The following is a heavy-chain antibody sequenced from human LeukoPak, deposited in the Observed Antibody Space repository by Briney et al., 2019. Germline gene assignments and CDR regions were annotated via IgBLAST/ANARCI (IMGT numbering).Heavy chain of an antibody. J-gene: IGHJ4*02. V-gene: IGHV3-30*18. CDR3: AKDRDYYDSSGWVY. CDR1: GFTFSSYG. D-gene: IGHD3-22*01. CDR2: ISYDGSNK. Sequence: GGSLRLSCAASGFTFSSYGMHWVRQAPGKGLEWVAVISYDGSNKYYADSVKGRFTISRDNSKNTLYLQMNSLRAEDTAVYYCAKDRDYYDSSGWVYWGQGPLVTVSS.